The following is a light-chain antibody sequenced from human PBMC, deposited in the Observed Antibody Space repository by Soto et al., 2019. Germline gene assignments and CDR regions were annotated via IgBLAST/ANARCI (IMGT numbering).Light chain of an antibody. Sequence: DVVMTQSPLPLPVTLGQPASISCRSSRSLVYSDGNTSLNWFQQRPGQSPRRLIFEVSNRATAVPARFTASGSGTEFTLTISSLQSEDFAVYYCQQYNTWPRTFGQGTKVDIK. J-gene: IGKJ1*01. CDR2: EVS. CDR1: RSLVYSDGNTS. V-gene: IGKV2-30*01. CDR3: QQYNTWPRT.